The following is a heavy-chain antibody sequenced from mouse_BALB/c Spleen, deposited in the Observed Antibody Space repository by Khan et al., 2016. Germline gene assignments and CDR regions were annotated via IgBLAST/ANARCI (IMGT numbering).Heavy chain of an antibody. CDR3: TRVYCGYPWFAY. Sequence: EVELVESGGGLVQPGGSMKLSCVASGFTFSNYWMNWVRQSPEKGLEWVAEIRLTSNNFATHYAESVKGRFTISRDDSKSTVYLQMNNLRAEDTGIYYCTRVYCGYPWFAYGGQGTLVTVSA. J-gene: IGHJ3*01. CDR2: IRLTSNNFAT. V-gene: IGHV6-6*02. CDR1: GFTFSNYW. D-gene: IGHD2-3*01.